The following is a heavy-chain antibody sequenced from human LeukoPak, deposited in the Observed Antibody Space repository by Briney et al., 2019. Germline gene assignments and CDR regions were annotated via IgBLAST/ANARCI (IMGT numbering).Heavy chain of an antibody. V-gene: IGHV4-4*07. CDR2: IYTSGST. Sequence: SETLSLTCTVSGGSISSYYWSWIRQPAGKGLEWIGCIYTSGSTNYNPSLKSRVTMSVDTSKNQFSLKLSSVTAADTAVYYCARGSIYSSGWDYYFDYWGQGTLVTVSS. J-gene: IGHJ4*02. CDR1: GGSISSYY. D-gene: IGHD6-19*01. CDR3: ARGSIYSSGWDYYFDY.